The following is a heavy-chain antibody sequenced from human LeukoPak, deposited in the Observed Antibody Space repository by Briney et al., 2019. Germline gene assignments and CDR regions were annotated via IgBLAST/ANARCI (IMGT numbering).Heavy chain of an antibody. CDR1: GFTFSSYA. Sequence: GGSLRLSCAASGFTFSSYAMSWVRQAPGKGLEWVSAISGSGGSTYYADSVKGRFTISRDNSKNTLYLQMNSLRAEDTAVCYCAKDGQDELVVRERPYYFDYWGQGTLVTVSS. CDR3: AKDGQDELVVRERPYYFDY. D-gene: IGHD3-10*01. J-gene: IGHJ4*02. V-gene: IGHV3-23*01. CDR2: ISGSGGST.